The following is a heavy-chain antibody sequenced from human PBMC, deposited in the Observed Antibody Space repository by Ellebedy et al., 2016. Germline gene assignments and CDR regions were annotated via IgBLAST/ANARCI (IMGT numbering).Heavy chain of an antibody. CDR3: ARNLYSGSYYSGWFDP. CDR1: GGSISSSNSY. J-gene: IGHJ5*02. D-gene: IGHD1-26*01. Sequence: SETLSLTCSVSGGSISSSNSYWGWTRQSPGKGLQWIGSIHYSGNTNYNPSLKSRIFMSVDTSKNQFSLKLSSVTAADTAVYYCARNLYSGSYYSGWFDPWGQGTLVTVSS. V-gene: IGHV4-39*07. CDR2: IHYSGNT.